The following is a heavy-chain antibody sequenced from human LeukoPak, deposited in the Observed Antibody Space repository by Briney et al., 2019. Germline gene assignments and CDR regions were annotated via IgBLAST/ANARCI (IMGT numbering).Heavy chain of an antibody. D-gene: IGHD4/OR15-4a*01. J-gene: IGHJ4*02. Sequence: GESLKISCKGSGYSFTSYWIAWVRQMPGKGLGWMGIIYPGDSDIRYSPSFQGQVTISADKSISTAYLQWSSLKASDTAMYYCARRVQPTSDFDYWGQGTLVTVSS. CDR3: ARRVQPTSDFDY. CDR1: GYSFTSYW. CDR2: IYPGDSDI. V-gene: IGHV5-51*01.